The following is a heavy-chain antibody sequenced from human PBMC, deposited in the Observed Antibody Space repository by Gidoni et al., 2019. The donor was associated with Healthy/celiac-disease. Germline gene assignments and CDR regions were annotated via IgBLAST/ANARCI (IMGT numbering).Heavy chain of an antibody. CDR1: GGSISSYY. D-gene: IGHD2-15*01. V-gene: IGHV4-59*01. CDR2: IYYSGST. J-gene: IGHJ5*02. Sequence: QVQLQESGPGLVKPSETLSLTCTVSGGSISSYYWSWIRQPPGKGLEWIGYIYYSGSTNYNPSLKSRVTISVDTSKNQFSLKLSSVTAADTAVYYCARYTPEGPIVVVVAATFGWFDPWGQGTLVTVSS. CDR3: ARYTPEGPIVVVVAATFGWFDP.